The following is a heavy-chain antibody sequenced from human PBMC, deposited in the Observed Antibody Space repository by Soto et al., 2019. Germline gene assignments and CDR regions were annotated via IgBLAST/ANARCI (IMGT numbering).Heavy chain of an antibody. D-gene: IGHD4-17*01. CDR2: ISYDGSNK. Sequence: QVQLVESGGGVVQPGRSLRLSCAASGFTFSSYAMHWVRQAPGKGLEWVAVISYDGSNKYYADSVKGRFTISRDNSKNTLYLQMNSLRAEDTAVYYCARDDGLMTTVTTMDYWGQGTLVTVSS. V-gene: IGHV3-30-3*01. J-gene: IGHJ4*02. CDR1: GFTFSSYA. CDR3: ARDDGLMTTVTTMDY.